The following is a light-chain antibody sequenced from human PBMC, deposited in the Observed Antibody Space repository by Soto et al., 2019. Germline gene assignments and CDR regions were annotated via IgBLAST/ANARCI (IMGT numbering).Light chain of an antibody. V-gene: IGLV2-14*01. CDR3: SSYTSSSTVV. J-gene: IGLJ2*01. Sequence: QSALTQPASVSGSPGQSITISCTGTSGDVGGYNYVSWYQQHPGKAPKLMIYDVNNRPSGVSNRFSGSKSGNTASLTISGLQAEDEADYYCSSYTSSSTVVFGGGTQLTVL. CDR2: DVN. CDR1: SGDVGGYNY.